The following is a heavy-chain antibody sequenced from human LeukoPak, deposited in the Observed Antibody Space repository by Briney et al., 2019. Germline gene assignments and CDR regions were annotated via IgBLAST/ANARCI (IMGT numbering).Heavy chain of an antibody. CDR2: ISSSGSTI. CDR1: GFTFSDYY. V-gene: IGHV3-11*01. CDR3: ARAPIKRPKYSSSCLAY. Sequence: AGGSLRLSCAASGFTFSDYYMSWIRQAPGKGLEWVSYISSSGSTIYYADSVKGRFTISRDNAKNSLYLQMNSLRAEDTAVYYCARAPIKRPKYSSSCLAYWGQGTLVTVSS. D-gene: IGHD6-13*01. J-gene: IGHJ4*02.